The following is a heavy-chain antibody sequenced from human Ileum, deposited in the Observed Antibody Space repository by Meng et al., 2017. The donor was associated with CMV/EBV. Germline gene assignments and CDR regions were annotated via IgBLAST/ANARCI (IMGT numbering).Heavy chain of an antibody. Sequence: GSGLVKPLVPLSPPRQYSGGSISTYYWTWVRQPAGKGLEWIGRINAGGSTNDNPSLKSRVTMSVDTSKNQFSLKVTSVTAADTAVYYCAREENTVNQFEYWGQGTLVTVSS. CDR1: GGSISTYY. CDR2: INAGGST. D-gene: IGHD4-17*01. J-gene: IGHJ4*02. CDR3: AREENTVNQFEY. V-gene: IGHV4-4*07.